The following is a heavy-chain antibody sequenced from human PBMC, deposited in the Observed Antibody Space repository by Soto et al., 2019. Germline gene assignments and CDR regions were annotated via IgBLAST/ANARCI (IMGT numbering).Heavy chain of an antibody. J-gene: IGHJ6*02. CDR1: GYSFSSYG. Sequence: GASVKVSCKASGYSFSSYGITWVRQAPGQGLEWLGWISPYNDDTKYAQRLQGRVTMTTDTSTRTAYMDIRGLRSDDTAIYYCARGVYYDSSGARNYHYYGMDVWGQGTTVTVSS. D-gene: IGHD3-22*01. V-gene: IGHV1-18*01. CDR3: ARGVYYDSSGARNYHYYGMDV. CDR2: ISPYNDDT.